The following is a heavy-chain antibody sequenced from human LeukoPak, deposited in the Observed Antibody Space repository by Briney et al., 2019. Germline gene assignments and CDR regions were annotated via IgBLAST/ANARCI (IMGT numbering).Heavy chain of an antibody. CDR3: ARDPRVYEGYCSGGSCYSRYYYYYMDV. Sequence: ASVKASCKASGYTFTSYDINWVRQATGQGLEWMGWMNPNSGNTGYAQKFQGRVTITRNTSISTAYMELSSLRSEDTAVYYCARDPRVYEGYCSGGSCYSRYYYYYMDVWGKGTTVTVSS. CDR2: MNPNSGNT. D-gene: IGHD2-15*01. V-gene: IGHV1-8*03. J-gene: IGHJ6*03. CDR1: GYTFTSYD.